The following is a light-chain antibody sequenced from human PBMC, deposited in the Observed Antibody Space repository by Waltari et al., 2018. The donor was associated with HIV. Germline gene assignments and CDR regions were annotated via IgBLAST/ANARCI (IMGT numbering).Light chain of an antibody. Sequence: QSALTQPASVPGSPGQSTTISCTGTSSDAGGYNSVSWYQQHPGKAPKLMISEVSNRPSGVSNRFSGSKSGNTASLTISGLQTEDEADYYCSSYTSSSTLVVFGTGTKVTVL. CDR1: SSDAGGYNS. V-gene: IGLV2-14*01. CDR3: SSYTSSSTLVV. J-gene: IGLJ1*01. CDR2: EVS.